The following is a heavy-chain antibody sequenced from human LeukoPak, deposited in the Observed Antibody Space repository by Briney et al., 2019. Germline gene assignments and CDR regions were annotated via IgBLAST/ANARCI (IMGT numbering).Heavy chain of an antibody. J-gene: IGHJ4*02. CDR3: ARPRERWLQFDC. V-gene: IGHV4-39*01. Sequence: SETLSLTCTVSGGSISSTCSYWGWIRQPPGQGLKWIGSIYYSANTYYNPSRKSRVTISVDTSKNQFSLKLNSVTAADTAVYYCARPRERWLQFDCWGQGTLVTVSS. CDR2: IYYSANT. D-gene: IGHD5-24*01. CDR1: GGSISSTCSY.